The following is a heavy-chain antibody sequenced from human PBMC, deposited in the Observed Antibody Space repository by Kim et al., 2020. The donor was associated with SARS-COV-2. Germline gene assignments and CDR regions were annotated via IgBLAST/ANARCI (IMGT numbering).Heavy chain of an antibody. CDR3: ARGLRPYPTYYYYGMDV. Sequence: ASVKVSCKASGYTFTSYDINWVRQATGQGLEWMGWMNPNSGNTGYAQKFQGRVTMTRNTSISTAYMELSSLRSEDTAVYYCARGLRPYPTYYYYGMDVWGQGTTVTVSS. CDR1: GYTFTSYD. D-gene: IGHD6-6*01. V-gene: IGHV1-8*01. CDR2: MNPNSGNT. J-gene: IGHJ6*02.